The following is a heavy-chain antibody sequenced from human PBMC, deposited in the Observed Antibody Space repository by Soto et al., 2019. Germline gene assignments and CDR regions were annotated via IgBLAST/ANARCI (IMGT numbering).Heavy chain of an antibody. CDR2: IYPGDSDT. V-gene: IGHV5-51*01. CDR1: GYSFNSYW. Sequence: GESLKISCKGSGYSFNSYWIGWVPQMPGKGLEWMGIIYPGDSDTRYCPSSQAQVTSSADKSISTAYLQRSSRKASGTAMYYCARQDGMDVWGQGTRVTASS. J-gene: IGHJ6*02. CDR3: ARQDGMDV.